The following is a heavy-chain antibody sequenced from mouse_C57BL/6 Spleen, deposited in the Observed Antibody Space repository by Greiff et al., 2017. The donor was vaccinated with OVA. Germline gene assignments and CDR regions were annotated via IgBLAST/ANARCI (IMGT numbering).Heavy chain of an antibody. CDR3: ARLLRTEGAMDY. J-gene: IGHJ4*01. CDR1: GFTFSDYG. Sequence: EVKVVESGGGLVQPGGSLKLSCAASGFTFSDYGMAWVRQAPRKGPEWVAFISNLAYSIYYADTVTGRFTISRENAKNTLYLEMSSLRSEDTAMYYCARLLRTEGAMDYWGQGTSVTVSS. V-gene: IGHV5-15*01. D-gene: IGHD1-1*01. CDR2: ISNLAYSI.